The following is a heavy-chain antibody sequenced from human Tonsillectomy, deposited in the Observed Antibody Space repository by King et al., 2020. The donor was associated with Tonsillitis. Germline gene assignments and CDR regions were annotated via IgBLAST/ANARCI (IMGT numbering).Heavy chain of an antibody. V-gene: IGHV3-48*02. CDR1: GFTFSSYS. CDR2: ISSSSSTI. D-gene: IGHD1-26*01. J-gene: IGHJ6*02. Sequence: VQLVESGGGLVQPGGSLRLSCAASGFTFSSYSMNWVHQAPGKGLEWVSYISSSSSTIYYADSVKGRFTISRDNAKNSLYLQMNSLRDEDTAVYYCARDRGGSYYYGMDVWGQGTTVTVSS. CDR3: ARDRGGSYYYGMDV.